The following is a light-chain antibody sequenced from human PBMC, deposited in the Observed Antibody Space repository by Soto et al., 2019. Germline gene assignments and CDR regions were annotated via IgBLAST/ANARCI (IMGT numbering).Light chain of an antibody. CDR2: YEI. CDR3: HVWDSDTNHVV. J-gene: IGLJ2*01. CDR1: DIGSKS. V-gene: IGLV3-21*01. Sequence: SCELTQPPSVSVAPGMTARITCGGNDIGSKSVHWYQQKPGQAPVLVIYYEIDRPSGIPERFSGSNSVNTATLTITRVDAVDEADYYWHVWDSDTNHVVFGGGTKLTVL.